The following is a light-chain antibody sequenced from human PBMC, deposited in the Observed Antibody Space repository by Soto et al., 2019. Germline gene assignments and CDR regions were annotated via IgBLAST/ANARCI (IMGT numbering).Light chain of an antibody. CDR2: DVS. V-gene: IGLV2-14*01. J-gene: IGLJ2*01. CDR1: SSDVGGFNY. Sequence: QLVLTQPASVSGSPGQSITISCTGTSSDVGGFNYVSWYQQHPGKVPKLIIYDVSNRPSGVSNRFSGSKSGNTASLTISGLQAEDEADYYCSSYRNTRTVVFGGGTKLTVL. CDR3: SSYRNTRTVV.